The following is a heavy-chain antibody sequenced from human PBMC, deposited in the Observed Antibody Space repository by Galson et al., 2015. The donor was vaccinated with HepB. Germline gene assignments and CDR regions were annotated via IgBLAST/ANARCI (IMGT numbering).Heavy chain of an antibody. CDR2: INTGGTHI. Sequence: SLRLSCAASGFRFSSYSMNWVRQAAGKGLEWVSSINTGGTHIYYADSGKGRFTISRDNAENSLFLQMNSLRVDDTAVYYCARVAPEGAVAGRGNTYFDLWGRGTLVTDSS. J-gene: IGHJ2*01. V-gene: IGHV3-21*01. CDR3: ARVAPEGAVAGRGNTYFDL. D-gene: IGHD6-19*01. CDR1: GFRFSSYS.